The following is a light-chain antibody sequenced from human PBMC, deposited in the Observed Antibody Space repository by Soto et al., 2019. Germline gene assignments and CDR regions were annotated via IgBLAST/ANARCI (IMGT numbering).Light chain of an antibody. J-gene: IGKJ1*01. CDR2: KAS. CDR3: QQYHTYWWT. CDR1: QTTGDW. V-gene: IGKV1-5*03. Sequence: DIQITQSPSTLSASVGDRVTITCRASQTTGDWLAWYQQKPGKAPKLLIYKASTLEGEVPSRFSGSGSETEFTLTINSLQPDDSATYYCQQYHTYWWTFGQGTKVDI.